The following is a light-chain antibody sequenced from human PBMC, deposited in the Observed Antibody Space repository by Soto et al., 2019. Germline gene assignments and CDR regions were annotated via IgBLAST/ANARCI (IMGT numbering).Light chain of an antibody. V-gene: IGKV3-20*01. Sequence: EIGLRQSPGTLSLAKGERDTIPFRPSQSVSNNYLAWYQQKPGQAPRLLIYGASSRATGIPDRFSGSGSGTDFTLTISSLQPDDFATYYCQQFNSYSRTFGQGTKVDIK. CDR2: GAS. CDR3: QQFNSYSRT. J-gene: IGKJ1*01. CDR1: QSVSNNY.